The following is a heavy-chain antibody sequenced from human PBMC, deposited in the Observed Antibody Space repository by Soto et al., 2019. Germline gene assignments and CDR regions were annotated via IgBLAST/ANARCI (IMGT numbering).Heavy chain of an antibody. V-gene: IGHV4-39*01. CDR3: ARHAVVRGVISWFDP. Sequence: QLQLQESGPGLVKPSETLSLTCTVSGGSISSSSYYWGWTRQPPGKGLEWIGSIYYSGSTYYNPSLKSRVTISVDTSKNQFSLKLSSVTAADTAVYYCARHAVVRGVISWFDPWGQGTLVTVSS. CDR2: IYYSGST. CDR1: GGSISSSSYY. J-gene: IGHJ5*02. D-gene: IGHD3-10*01.